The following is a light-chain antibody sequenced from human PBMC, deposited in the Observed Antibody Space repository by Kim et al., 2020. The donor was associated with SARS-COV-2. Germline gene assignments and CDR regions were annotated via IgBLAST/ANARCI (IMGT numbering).Light chain of an antibody. CDR2: DAS. V-gene: IGKV1-13*02. CDR1: QGISSA. Sequence: SVGDSVTLTCRASQGISSALAWYQQRPGKAPKLLIYDASTLERGVPSRFAGGGFGTHFTLTISSLQPEDFATYYCQQSSSYPPLTFGGGTKVDIK. J-gene: IGKJ4*01. CDR3: QQSSSYPPLT.